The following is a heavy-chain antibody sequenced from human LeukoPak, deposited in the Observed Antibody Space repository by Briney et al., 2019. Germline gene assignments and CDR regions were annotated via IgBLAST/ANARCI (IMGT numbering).Heavy chain of an antibody. D-gene: IGHD1-1*01. V-gene: IGHV4-59*01. J-gene: IGHJ4*02. CDR1: GDSIRTNF. Sequence: SETLSLTCTVSGDSIRTNFWSWVRQPPGKGLEWIGYMYYSGDTNYNPSLKDRVTISIDASKNQFSLRLNSVTAADTAVYYCARKEGTHWGQGTLVTVSS. CDR3: ARKEGTH. CDR2: MYYSGDT.